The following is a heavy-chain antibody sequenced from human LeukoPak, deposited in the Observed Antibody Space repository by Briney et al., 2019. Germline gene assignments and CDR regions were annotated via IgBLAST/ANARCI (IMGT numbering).Heavy chain of an antibody. CDR1: GFTFRNAP. Sequence: GGSLRLSCAASGFTFRNAPMSWVRQAPGKGLEWVGCIKSKTDGGTTDYAAPVKGRFTISRDDSKTTLYLQMNSLTTEDTAVYFCAHRDTTMVRVDYWGQGTLVTVSS. V-gene: IGHV3-15*01. CDR2: IKSKTDGGTT. J-gene: IGHJ4*02. D-gene: IGHD5-18*01. CDR3: AHRDTTMVRVDY.